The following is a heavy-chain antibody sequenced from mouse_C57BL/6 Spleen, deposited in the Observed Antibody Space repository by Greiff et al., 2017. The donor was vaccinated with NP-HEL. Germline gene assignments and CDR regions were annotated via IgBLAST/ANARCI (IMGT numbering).Heavy chain of an antibody. D-gene: IGHD1-1*01. CDR3: TTDTTGGFAY. J-gene: IGHJ3*01. CDR2: IDPENGDT. V-gene: IGHV14-4*01. CDR1: GFNIKDDY. Sequence: DVKLQESGAELVRPGASVKLSCTASGFNIKDDYMHWVKQRPEQGLEWIGWIDPENGDTEYASKFQGKATITADTSSNTAYLQLSSLTSEDTAVYYCTTDTTGGFAYWGQGTLVTVSA.